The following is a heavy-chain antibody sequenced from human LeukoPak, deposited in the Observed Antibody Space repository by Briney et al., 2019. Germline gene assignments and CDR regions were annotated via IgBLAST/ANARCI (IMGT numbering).Heavy chain of an antibody. CDR1: GFTFSGSA. V-gene: IGHV3-73*01. CDR3: TREADTYYDFWSGPQQGYAFDI. J-gene: IGHJ3*02. CDR2: IKSKANGYAT. D-gene: IGHD3-3*01. Sequence: GGSLRLSCAASGFTFSGSAMHWVRQASGKGLEWVGRIKSKANGYATVYAASVKGRFTTSRDDSKNTAYLQMNSLKTEDTAVYYCTREADTYYDFWSGPQQGYAFDIWGQGTMVTVSS.